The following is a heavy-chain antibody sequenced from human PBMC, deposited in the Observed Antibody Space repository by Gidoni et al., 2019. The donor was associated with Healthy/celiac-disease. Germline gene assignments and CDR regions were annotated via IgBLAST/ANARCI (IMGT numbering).Heavy chain of an antibody. D-gene: IGHD4-4*01. CDR3: ARALRAVTTVLGRNWFDP. V-gene: IGHV3-21*01. Sequence: EEQLVESGGGLVTPGGSLRLSCAASGLTFSSYSMNWVRQAPGKGLEWLSSISSSSSYIYYADSVKGRFTISRDNAKNSLYLQMNSLRAEDTAVYYCARALRAVTTVLGRNWFDPWGQGTLVTVSS. CDR1: GLTFSSYS. J-gene: IGHJ5*02. CDR2: ISSSSSYI.